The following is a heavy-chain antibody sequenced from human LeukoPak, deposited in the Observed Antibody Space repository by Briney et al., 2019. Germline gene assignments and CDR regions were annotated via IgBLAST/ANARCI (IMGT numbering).Heavy chain of an antibody. J-gene: IGHJ4*02. CDR1: GFTFDYYG. D-gene: IGHD3-16*01. CDR2: INWYGCST. Sequence: GGSLRLSCAASGFTFDYYGMSWVRQAPGKGLDGVSGINWYGCSTGYADSVKGRFTISRDNAKNSLYLQMNSLRAEDTALYYCARASYHRSGELYDYWGQGTLVTVSS. CDR3: ARASYHRSGELYDY. V-gene: IGHV3-20*04.